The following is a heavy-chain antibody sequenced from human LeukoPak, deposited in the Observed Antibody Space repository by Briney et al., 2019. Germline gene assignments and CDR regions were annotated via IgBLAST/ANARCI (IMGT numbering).Heavy chain of an antibody. CDR3: ARGYSGYFYY. CDR1: GFTFRSYW. CDR2: INSDGGTT. V-gene: IGHV3-74*01. D-gene: IGHD5-12*01. Sequence: GGSLRLSCAASGFTFRSYWMHWVRQAPGKGLVWVSRINSDGGTTNYADSVKGRFTISRDNAKNTLYLQMNSLRAEDTAVYYCARGYSGYFYYWGQGTLVTVSS. J-gene: IGHJ4*02.